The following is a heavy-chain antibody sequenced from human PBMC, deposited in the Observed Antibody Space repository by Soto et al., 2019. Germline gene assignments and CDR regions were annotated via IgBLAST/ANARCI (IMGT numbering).Heavy chain of an antibody. Sequence: GESLKISCKGSGYSFTSYLISWVRQMPGKGLEWMGRIDPSDSYTNYSPSFQGHVTISADKSISTAYLQWSSLKASDTAMYYCARGYYYDSSGYYYASSAYYYYGMDVWGQGTTVTVSS. D-gene: IGHD3-22*01. CDR2: IDPSDSYT. CDR1: GYSFTSYL. J-gene: IGHJ6*02. V-gene: IGHV5-10-1*01. CDR3: ARGYYYDSSGYYYASSAYYYYGMDV.